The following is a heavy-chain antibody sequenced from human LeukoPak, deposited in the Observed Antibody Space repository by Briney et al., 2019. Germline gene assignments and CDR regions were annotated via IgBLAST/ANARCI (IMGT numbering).Heavy chain of an antibody. Sequence: GASVKVSCKASGYTFTGYYMHWVRQASGQGLEWMGWINPNSGGTNYAQKFQGRVTMTRDTSISTAYMELSRLRSDDTAVYYCARARGIAVAGTDFDYWGQGTLVTVSS. V-gene: IGHV1-2*02. CDR1: GYTFTGYY. D-gene: IGHD6-19*01. J-gene: IGHJ4*02. CDR3: ARARGIAVAGTDFDY. CDR2: INPNSGGT.